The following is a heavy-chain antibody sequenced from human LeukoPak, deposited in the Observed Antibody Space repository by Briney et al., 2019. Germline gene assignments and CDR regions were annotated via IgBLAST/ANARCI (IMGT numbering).Heavy chain of an antibody. CDR1: GFTFYDYA. J-gene: IGHJ3*02. CDR2: ISWNSGSI. V-gene: IGHV3-9*01. CDR3: AKETSSGWYGADAFDI. Sequence: GGSLRLSCAASGFTFYDYAMHWVRQAPGKGLEWVSGISWNSGSIGYADSVKGRFTISRDNAKNSLYLQMNSLRAEDTALYYCAKETSSGWYGADAFDIWGQGTMVTVSS. D-gene: IGHD6-19*01.